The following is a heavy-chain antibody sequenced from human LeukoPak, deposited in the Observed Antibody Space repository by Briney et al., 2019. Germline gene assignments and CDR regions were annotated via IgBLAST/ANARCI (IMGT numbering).Heavy chain of an antibody. V-gene: IGHV6-1*01. D-gene: IGHD3-10*01. CDR3: ARGLSGTYFGDYFDY. CDR1: GDSVSTASAA. Sequence: SQTLSLTCAISGDSVSTASAAWNWIRQSPSRGLERLGRTYHRSRWYNDYGVAVKSRITINPDTSKNQFSLQLNSVTPEDTAVYSCARGLSGTYFGDYFDYWGHGTLVTVSS. J-gene: IGHJ4*01. CDR2: TYHRSRWYN.